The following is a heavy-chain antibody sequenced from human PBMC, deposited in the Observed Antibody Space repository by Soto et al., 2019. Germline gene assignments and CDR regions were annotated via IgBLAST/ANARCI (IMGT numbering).Heavy chain of an antibody. CDR2: IYPGDSDT. J-gene: IGHJ1*01. Sequence: GESLKISCKGSGYSFTTNWIGWVRQMPGKGLEWMGVIYPGDSDTRYSPSFQGQVAISADKSNNTAYLQWSSLKAPDTAMYYCARHSGVAEDGTDWGQGTLVTVSS. D-gene: IGHD6-13*01. V-gene: IGHV5-51*01. CDR3: ARHSGVAEDGTD. CDR1: GYSFTTNW.